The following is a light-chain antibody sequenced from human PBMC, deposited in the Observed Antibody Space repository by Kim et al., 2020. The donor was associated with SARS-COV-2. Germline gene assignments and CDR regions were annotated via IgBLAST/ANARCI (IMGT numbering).Light chain of an antibody. Sequence: EIVLTQSPGTLSLSPGERATLSCRASQSVTSSYLAWYQQKPGQPPRLLIYGASNRATGIPDRFSGSGSGTDFTLTISRLESEDLAVYYCQQYSTSIRTFGQGTKREIK. CDR2: GAS. CDR3: QQYSTSIRT. J-gene: IGKJ1*01. V-gene: IGKV3-20*01. CDR1: QSVTSSY.